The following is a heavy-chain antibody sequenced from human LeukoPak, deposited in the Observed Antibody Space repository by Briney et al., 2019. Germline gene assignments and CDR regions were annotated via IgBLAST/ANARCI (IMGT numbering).Heavy chain of an antibody. D-gene: IGHD3-22*01. J-gene: IGHJ5*02. CDR1: GGSISSGGYS. Sequence: SETLSLTCAVSGGSISSGGYSWSWIRQPPGKGLEWIGYIYYSGSTNYNPSLKSRVTISVDTSKNQFSLKLSSVTAADTAVYYCARGREFGQYYYDSSGFPTEFDPWGQGTLVTVSS. CDR2: IYYSGST. CDR3: ARGREFGQYYYDSSGFPTEFDP. V-gene: IGHV4-61*08.